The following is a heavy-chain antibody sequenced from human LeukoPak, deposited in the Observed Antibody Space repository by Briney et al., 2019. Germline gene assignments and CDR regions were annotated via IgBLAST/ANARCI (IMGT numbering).Heavy chain of an antibody. CDR3: AKDLTSSVLWFGELSGRFDY. CDR2: ISGSGGST. CDR1: GFTFSSYA. J-gene: IGHJ4*02. D-gene: IGHD3-10*01. Sequence: AGGSLRLSCAASGFTFSSYAMSWVRQAPGKGLEWVSAISGSGGSTYYADSVKGRFIISRDNSKNTLYLQMNSLRAEDTAVYYCAKDLTSSVLWFGELSGRFDYWGQGTLVTVSS. V-gene: IGHV3-23*01.